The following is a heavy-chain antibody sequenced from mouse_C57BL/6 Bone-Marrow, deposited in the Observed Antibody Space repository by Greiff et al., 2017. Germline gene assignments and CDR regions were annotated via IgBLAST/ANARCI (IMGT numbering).Heavy chain of an antibody. CDR3: AVGFAY. V-gene: IGHV1-9*01. CDR1: GYTFTGYW. CDR2: ILPGSGST. Sequence: QVLLQQSGAELMKPGASVKLSCKATGYTFTGYWIEWVKQRPGHGLEWIGEILPGSGSTNYTDKVKGKATFSADTSSNTAYMQLSSLATEDAAIYYCAVGFAYWGQGTLVTVSA. J-gene: IGHJ3*01.